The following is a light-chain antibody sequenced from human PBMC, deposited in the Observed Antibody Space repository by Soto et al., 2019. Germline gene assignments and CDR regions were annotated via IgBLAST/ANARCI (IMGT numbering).Light chain of an antibody. Sequence: QTVVTQEPSFSVSPGGTVTLTCGLSSGSVSTSYYPSWYQQTPGQAPRTLIYSTNTRSSGVPDRFSGSILGNKAALTITGGQADEESDDYCVLSRGSGISVFGGGTKLTVL. CDR2: STN. CDR1: SGSVSTSYY. CDR3: VLSRGSGISV. J-gene: IGLJ3*02. V-gene: IGLV8-61*01.